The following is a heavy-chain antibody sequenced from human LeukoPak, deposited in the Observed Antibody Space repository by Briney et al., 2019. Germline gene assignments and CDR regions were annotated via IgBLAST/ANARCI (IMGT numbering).Heavy chain of an antibody. Sequence: ASVKVSCKASGYTFTSYYMHWVRQAPGQGLEWMGWISAYNGNTNYAQKLQGRVTMTTDTSTSTAYMELRSLRSDDTAVYYCAREGRPYYYYGMDVWGQGTTVTVSS. CDR1: GYTFTSYY. V-gene: IGHV1-18*04. CDR2: ISAYNGNT. CDR3: AREGRPYYYYGMDV. J-gene: IGHJ6*02.